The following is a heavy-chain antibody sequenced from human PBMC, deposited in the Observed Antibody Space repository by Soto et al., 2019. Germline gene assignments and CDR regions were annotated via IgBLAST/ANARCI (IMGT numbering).Heavy chain of an antibody. CDR2: ISYDGSNK. Sequence: QVQLVESGGGVVQPGRSLRLSCAASGFTFSSYGMHWVRQAPGKGLEWVAVISYDGSNKYYADSVKGRFTISRDNSRCTLYLQMISLRSEDSAVYYCATGWPDCTNGVCQFDYCSQSPVVTVSS. D-gene: IGHD2-8*01. J-gene: IGHJ4*02. CDR1: GFTFSSYG. CDR3: ATGWPDCTNGVCQFDY. V-gene: IGHV3-30*03.